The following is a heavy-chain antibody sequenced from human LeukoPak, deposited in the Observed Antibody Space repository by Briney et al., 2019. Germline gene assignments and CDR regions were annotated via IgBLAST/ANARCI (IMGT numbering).Heavy chain of an antibody. V-gene: IGHV4-31*03. CDR1: GGSISSGGYY. CDR2: IYYSGST. Sequence: TLSLTCTVSGGSISSGGYYWSWIRQHPGKGLEWIGYIYYSGSTYYNPSLKSRVTISVDTSKNQFSLKLSSVTAADTAVYYCARARGKLYHFDYWGQGTLVTVSS. D-gene: IGHD1-1*01. CDR3: ARARGKLYHFDY. J-gene: IGHJ4*02.